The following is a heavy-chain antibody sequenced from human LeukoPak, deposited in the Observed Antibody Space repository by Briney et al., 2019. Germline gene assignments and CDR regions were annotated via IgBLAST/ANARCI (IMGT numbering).Heavy chain of an antibody. J-gene: IGHJ4*02. D-gene: IGHD2-15*01. Sequence: ASVKVSCKASGYTFTSYDINWVRQATGQGLEWMGWRNPNSANTGYAQKFQGRATMTRNTAISTAYMELSSLRSEATAVYYCARGGGYCGRISCPYYFDYWGQGSLVAVSS. V-gene: IGHV1-8*01. CDR1: GYTFTSYD. CDR2: RNPNSANT. CDR3: ARGGGYCGRISCPYYFDY.